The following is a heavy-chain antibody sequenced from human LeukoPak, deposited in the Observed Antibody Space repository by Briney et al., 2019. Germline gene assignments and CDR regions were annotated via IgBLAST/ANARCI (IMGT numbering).Heavy chain of an antibody. J-gene: IGHJ4*02. CDR3: TRAVAGHPG. D-gene: IGHD6-19*01. Sequence: PSETLSLTCAVSGVPFSNYYWSWVRQSPTKGLEWIGEINHSGYTNYNPSLKSRVTISIDTSKNQFSLMLTSVTAADTAVYYCTRAVAGHPGWGQGTLVTVSS. V-gene: IGHV4-34*01. CDR2: INHSGYT. CDR1: GVPFSNYY.